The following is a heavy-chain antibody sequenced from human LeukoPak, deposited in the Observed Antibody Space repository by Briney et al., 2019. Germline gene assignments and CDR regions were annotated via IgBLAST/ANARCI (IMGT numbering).Heavy chain of an antibody. CDR1: GGSISSYY. V-gene: IGHV4-59*01. CDR2: IYYSGST. CDR3: ARGSDSSSWYTFAFDI. J-gene: IGHJ3*02. D-gene: IGHD6-13*01. Sequence: SSETLSLTCTVSGGSISSYYWSWIRQPPGKGLEWIGYIYYSGSTNYNPSLKSRVTISVDTSKNQFSLKLSSVTAADTAVYYCARGSDSSSWYTFAFDIWGQGTMVTVSS.